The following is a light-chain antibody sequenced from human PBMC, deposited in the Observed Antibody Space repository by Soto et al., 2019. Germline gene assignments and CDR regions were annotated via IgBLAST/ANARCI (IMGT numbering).Light chain of an antibody. CDR3: QQRSKWIN. CDR1: QSVSGY. Sequence: GLAQSTATLSLYRGETGSRSCRASQSVSGYIGWYQQKPGQAPRLLIYDASNRATGIPARFSGSGSGTDFTLTISSLEPEDFAVYYCQQRSKWINFGQRTRLEI. CDR2: DAS. J-gene: IGKJ5*01. V-gene: IGKV3-11*01.